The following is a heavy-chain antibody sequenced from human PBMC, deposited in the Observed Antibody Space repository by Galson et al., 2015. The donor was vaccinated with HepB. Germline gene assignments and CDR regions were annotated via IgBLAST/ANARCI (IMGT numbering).Heavy chain of an antibody. Sequence: SLRLSCAASGFTFSGSAMHWVRQASGKGLEWVGRIRSKANSYATAYAASVKGRFTISRDDSKNTAYLQMNSLKTEDTAVYYCTRHTQGYCSSTSCSTPYYYYMDVWGKGTTVTVSS. CDR1: GFTFSGSA. J-gene: IGHJ6*03. V-gene: IGHV3-73*01. CDR2: IRSKANSYAT. D-gene: IGHD2-2*01. CDR3: TRHTQGYCSSTSCSTPYYYYMDV.